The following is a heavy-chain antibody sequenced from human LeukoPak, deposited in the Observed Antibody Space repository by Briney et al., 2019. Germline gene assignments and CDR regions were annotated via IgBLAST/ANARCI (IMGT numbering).Heavy chain of an antibody. CDR2: IWYDGSNK. J-gene: IGHJ4*02. Sequence: GGSLRLSCAASGFTFSSYGMHWVRQAPGKGLEWVAVIWYDGSNKYYADSVKGRFTISRDNSKNTLCLQMNSLRAEDTAVYYCAKVRSPFHYFDYWGQGTLVTVSS. CDR1: GFTFSSYG. V-gene: IGHV3-33*06. D-gene: IGHD3-3*02. CDR3: AKVRSPFHYFDY.